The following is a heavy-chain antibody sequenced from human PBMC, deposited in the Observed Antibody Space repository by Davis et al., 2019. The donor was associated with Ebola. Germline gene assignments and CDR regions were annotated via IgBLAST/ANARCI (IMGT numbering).Heavy chain of an antibody. D-gene: IGHD2-21*01. CDR3: AKDRRDWVDDACDM. CDR2: INSDGSDT. J-gene: IGHJ3*02. CDR1: GFSFSSYW. V-gene: IGHV3-74*01. Sequence: PGGSLRLSCAASGFSFSSYWIHWVRQVPGKGLLWFSRINSDGSDTDYADSVKGRFTISRDNAKNTLYLQMNSLRAEDTAVYYCAKDRRDWVDDACDMWGQGTMVTVSS.